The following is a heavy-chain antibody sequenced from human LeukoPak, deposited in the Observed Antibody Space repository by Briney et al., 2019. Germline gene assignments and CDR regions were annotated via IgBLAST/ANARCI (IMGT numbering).Heavy chain of an antibody. CDR1: GFTPSSYE. CDR2: ISASSNYI. V-gene: IGHV3-21*06. Sequence: GGSLRLSCAVSGFTPSSYEMNWVRQAPGKGLKWVSFISASSNYIYYADSVKGRFTISRDNAQNSLYLQMNSLRAEDTAVYFCARVVNGYVDYWGQGTLVTVSS. D-gene: IGHD2-8*01. CDR3: ARVVNGYVDY. J-gene: IGHJ4*02.